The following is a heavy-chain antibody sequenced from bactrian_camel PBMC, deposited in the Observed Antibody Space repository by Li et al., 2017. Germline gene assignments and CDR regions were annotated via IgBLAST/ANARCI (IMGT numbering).Heavy chain of an antibody. J-gene: IGHJ4*01. CDR2: IMPDGAT. CDR1: ITISHGCG. Sequence: HVQLVESGGNSVQAGNSLKLSCEASITISHGCGMAWYRQVPGKQREIVSTIMPDGATTYIDSVKGRFTISRDNAKNTVYLQMNSLKSEDTALYYCATGGTFYHVDDWGQGTQVTVS. V-gene: IGHV3S53*01. CDR3: ATGGTFYHVDD. D-gene: IGHD5*01.